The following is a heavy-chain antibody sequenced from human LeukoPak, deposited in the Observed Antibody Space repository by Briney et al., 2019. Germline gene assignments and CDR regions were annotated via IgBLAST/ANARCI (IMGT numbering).Heavy chain of an antibody. CDR2: ISGSGGST. Sequence: GGSLRLSCAASGFTFSSYAMSWVRQAPGKGLEWVSAISGSGGSTYYADSVKGRFTISRDNSKNTLYLQMNSLRAKGTAVYYCAKALSNYGDPPRAFDIWGQGTMVTVSS. D-gene: IGHD4-17*01. V-gene: IGHV3-23*01. CDR3: AKALSNYGDPPRAFDI. J-gene: IGHJ3*02. CDR1: GFTFSSYA.